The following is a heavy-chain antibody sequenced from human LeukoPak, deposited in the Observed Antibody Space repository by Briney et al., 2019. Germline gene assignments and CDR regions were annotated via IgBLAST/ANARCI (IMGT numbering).Heavy chain of an antibody. CDR1: GGSFSNYY. Sequence: KASETLSLTCTVSGGSFSNYYWSLIRQPADKGLEWIGLIYTSGGTKYNPSLKSRVTMSVDTSKNQFSLKLSSVTVADTAVYYCARTGYYYYYMDVWGKGTTVTVSS. V-gene: IGHV4-4*07. CDR3: ARTGYYYYYMDV. J-gene: IGHJ6*03. CDR2: IYTSGGT. D-gene: IGHD3-10*01.